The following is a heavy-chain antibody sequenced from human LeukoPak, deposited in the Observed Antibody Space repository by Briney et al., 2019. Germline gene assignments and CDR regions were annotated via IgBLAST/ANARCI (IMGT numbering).Heavy chain of an antibody. CDR1: GFTFSSYS. V-gene: IGHV3-21*01. D-gene: IGHD6-19*01. CDR3: ARDGPYGSGWYRPLYGMDV. Sequence: PGGSLRLSCAASGFTFSSYSMNWVRQAPGKGLEWVSSISSSSSYIYYADSVKGRFTISRDNSKNTPYLQMNSLRAEDTAVYYCARDGPYGSGWYRPLYGMDVWGQGTTVTVSS. J-gene: IGHJ6*02. CDR2: ISSSSSYI.